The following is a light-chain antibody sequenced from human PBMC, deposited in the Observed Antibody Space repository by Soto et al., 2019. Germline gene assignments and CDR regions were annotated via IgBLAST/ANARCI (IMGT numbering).Light chain of an antibody. J-gene: IGKJ2*01. V-gene: IGKV3-20*01. Sequence: EIVMTQSPGTLSLSPGERATISCRASQVIGSRYLAWYHQKSGQAPRLLIYGASSRATGIPDRFSGSGSGTDFTLTISRLEPEDFGVYYCQQFCSSSPHTFGQGTKLEIK. CDR1: QVIGSRY. CDR2: GAS. CDR3: QQFCSSSPHT.